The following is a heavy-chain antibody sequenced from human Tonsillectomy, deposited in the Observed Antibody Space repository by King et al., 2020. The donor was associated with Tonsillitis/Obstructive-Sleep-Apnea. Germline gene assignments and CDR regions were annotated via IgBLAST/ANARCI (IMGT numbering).Heavy chain of an antibody. Sequence: VQLVESGAEVKKPGSSVKVSCKASGGTFSSYAISWVRQAPGQGLEWMGGIIPIFGTANYAQKFQGKVTITADESTSTAYMELISLRSEETAVYYCARGAVVVPAARPYYYYYMDVWGKGTTVTVSS. J-gene: IGHJ6*03. CDR2: IIPIFGTA. D-gene: IGHD2-2*02. V-gene: IGHV1-69*01. CDR3: ARGAVVVPAARPYYYYYMDV. CDR1: GGTFSSYA.